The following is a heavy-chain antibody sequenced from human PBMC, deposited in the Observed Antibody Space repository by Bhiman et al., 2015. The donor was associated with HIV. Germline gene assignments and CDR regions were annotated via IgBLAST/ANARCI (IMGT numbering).Heavy chain of an antibody. CDR3: AGGYSSSSGGHDAFDI. Sequence: EVQLVESGGGLVKPGGSLRLSCAASGFTFSTYSMNWVRQAPGKGLEWVSSISSSSSYIYYADSVKGRFTISRDNAKNSLFLQMNSLRAEDTAVYYCAGGYSSSSGGHDAFDIWGQGTMVTVSS. D-gene: IGHD6-6*01. V-gene: IGHV3-21*01. J-gene: IGHJ3*02. CDR1: GFTFSTYS. CDR2: ISSSSSYI.